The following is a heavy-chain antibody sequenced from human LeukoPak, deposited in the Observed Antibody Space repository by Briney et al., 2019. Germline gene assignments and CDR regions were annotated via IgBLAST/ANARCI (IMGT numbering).Heavy chain of an antibody. Sequence: PSETLSLTCAVYGGSFSGYYWGWIRQPPGKGLEWIGEINHSGSTNYNPSLKSRVTISVDTSKNQFSLKLSSVTAADTAVYYCASIGPYSGYDLGDLDYWGQGTLVTVSS. V-gene: IGHV4-34*01. CDR1: GGSFSGYY. CDR3: ASIGPYSGYDLGDLDY. D-gene: IGHD5-12*01. J-gene: IGHJ4*02. CDR2: INHSGST.